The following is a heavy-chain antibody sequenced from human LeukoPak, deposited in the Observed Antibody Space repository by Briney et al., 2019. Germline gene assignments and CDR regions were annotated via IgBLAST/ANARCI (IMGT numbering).Heavy chain of an antibody. Sequence: SETLSLTCTVSGGSISSYYWSWIRQPPGKGLEWTGDIYYSGSTNYNPSLKSRVTISVDTSKNQFSLKLSSVTAADTAVYYCAGARCSGGSCYYRTPDAFDIWGQGTMVTVSS. CDR2: IYYSGST. CDR1: GGSISSYY. V-gene: IGHV4-59*08. D-gene: IGHD2-15*01. CDR3: AGARCSGGSCYYRTPDAFDI. J-gene: IGHJ3*02.